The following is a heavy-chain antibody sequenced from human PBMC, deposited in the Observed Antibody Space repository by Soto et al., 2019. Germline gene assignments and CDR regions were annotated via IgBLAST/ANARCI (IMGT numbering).Heavy chain of an antibody. J-gene: IGHJ4*02. CDR3: ARGLRGSGWYFIDY. CDR2: TYYRSKWYN. Sequence: PTLTLTCTISGNSVSCITAASKSIKQSTSRGLERLGRTYYRSKWYNDYAVSVKSRITINPDTSKNQFSLQLNSVTPEDTAVYYCARGLRGSGWYFIDYWGQGTLVTVSS. D-gene: IGHD6-19*01. CDR1: GNSVSCITAA. V-gene: IGHV6-1*01.